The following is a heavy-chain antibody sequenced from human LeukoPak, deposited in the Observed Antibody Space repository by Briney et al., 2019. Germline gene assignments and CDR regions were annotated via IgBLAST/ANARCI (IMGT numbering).Heavy chain of an antibody. Sequence: GGSLRLSCAGSGFTFSSYWMHWVRQAPGKGLEWVANIRQDGSEKYYVDSVKGRFTISRDNAKNALYLQMSSLRAEDTAVYYCARRYFEYWGQGTLVTVSS. J-gene: IGHJ4*02. CDR2: IRQDGSEK. V-gene: IGHV3-7*03. CDR3: ARRYFEY. CDR1: GFTFSSYW.